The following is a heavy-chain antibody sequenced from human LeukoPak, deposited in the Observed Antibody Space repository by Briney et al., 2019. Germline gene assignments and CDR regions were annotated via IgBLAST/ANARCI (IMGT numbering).Heavy chain of an antibody. CDR3: ATTPVLRFLEWLYREAWFDP. CDR1: GHTLTELS. CDR2: LDPEDGET. Sequence: ASVKVSCKVSGHTLTELSMHWVRQAPGKGLEWMGGLDPEDGETIYAQKFQGRVTMTEDTSTDTAYMELSSLRSEDTAVYYCATTPVLRFLEWLYREAWFDPWGQGTLVTVSS. D-gene: IGHD3-3*01. V-gene: IGHV1-24*01. J-gene: IGHJ5*02.